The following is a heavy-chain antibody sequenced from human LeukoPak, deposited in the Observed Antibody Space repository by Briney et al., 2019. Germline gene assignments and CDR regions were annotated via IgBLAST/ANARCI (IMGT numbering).Heavy chain of an antibody. J-gene: IGHJ5*02. Sequence: SETLSLTCTVSGYSISIGYYWGWIRQPPGKGLEWIGEINHSGSTNYNPSLKSRVTISVDTSKNQFSLKLSSVTAADTAVYYCARGLVVRGVMPRNRFDPWGQGTLVTVSS. CDR1: GYSISIGYY. CDR3: ARGLVVRGVMPRNRFDP. V-gene: IGHV4-38-2*02. CDR2: INHSGST. D-gene: IGHD3-10*01.